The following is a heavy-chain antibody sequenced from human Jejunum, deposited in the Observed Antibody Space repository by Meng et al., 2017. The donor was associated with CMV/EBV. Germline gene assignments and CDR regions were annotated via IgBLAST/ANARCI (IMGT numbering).Heavy chain of an antibody. Sequence: CKASGYTFTSYGINWVRQATGQGLEWMGWMNPNSGNTGYAQKFQGRVTMTRNTSISTAYMELSSLRSEDTAVYYCANSRSRGIPDYWGQGTLVTVSS. CDR3: ANSRSRGIPDY. J-gene: IGHJ4*02. CDR1: GYTFTSYG. V-gene: IGHV1-8*01. D-gene: IGHD3-16*01. CDR2: MNPNSGNT.